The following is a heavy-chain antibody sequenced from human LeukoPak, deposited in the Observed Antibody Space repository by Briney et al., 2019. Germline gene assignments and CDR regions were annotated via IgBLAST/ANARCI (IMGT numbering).Heavy chain of an antibody. V-gene: IGHV4-59*01. J-gene: IGHJ3*02. CDR1: GGSISSYY. CDR2: IYYSGST. Sequence: SETLSLTCTVSGGSISSYYWSWIRQPPGKGLEWIGYIYYSGSTNYNPSLKSRVTISVDTSKNQFSLKLSSVTAADTAVYYCARWAAAAAAFDIWGQGTMVTVSS. CDR3: ARWAAAAAAFDI. D-gene: IGHD6-13*01.